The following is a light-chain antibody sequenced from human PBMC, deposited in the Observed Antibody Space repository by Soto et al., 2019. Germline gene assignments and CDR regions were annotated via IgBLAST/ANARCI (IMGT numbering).Light chain of an antibody. CDR3: QSYDTSLSAWV. CDR1: SSNIGAGYD. J-gene: IGLJ3*02. V-gene: IGLV1-40*01. CDR2: GNS. Sequence: QSVLTQPPSVSGAPGQRVTVSCFGSSSNIGAGYDVHWYQQLPGRAPKVLIYGNSIRPSGVSDRFSGSKSATSASLDITGLQAEDEADYYCQSYDTSLSAWVFGGGTKVTVL.